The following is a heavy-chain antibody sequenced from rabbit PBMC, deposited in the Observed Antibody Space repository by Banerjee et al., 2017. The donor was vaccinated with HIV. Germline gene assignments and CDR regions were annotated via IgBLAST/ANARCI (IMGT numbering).Heavy chain of an antibody. J-gene: IGHJ3*01. D-gene: IGHD4-2*01. V-gene: IGHV1S40*01. CDR3: ARKFAGSRDL. CDR2: IYAGSGSA. Sequence: QSLEESGGDLVKPGASLTLTCTASGFSFSSNYYMCWVRQAPGKGLEWIGCIYAGSGSAYYASWVKSRFTITRSTSLNTVTLQLNSLTAADTATYFCARKFAGSRDLWGQGTLVTVS. CDR1: GFSFSSNYY.